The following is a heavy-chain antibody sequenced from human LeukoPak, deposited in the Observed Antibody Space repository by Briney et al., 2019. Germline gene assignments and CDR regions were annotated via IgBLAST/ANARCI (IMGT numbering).Heavy chain of an antibody. D-gene: IGHD1-26*01. CDR1: GGTLNSHS. CDR3: ARVNLRGSQYNWFDP. CDR2: ITPIIDSA. V-gene: IGHV1-69*08. J-gene: IGHJ5*02. Sequence: GASVKVSCKASGGTLNSHSFSWVRQAPRQGLEWMGRITPIIDSAKYAQNFQDRVSITADKSTTTVYMELSSLRSEDTAVYFCARVNLRGSQYNWFDPWGQGTLVTVSS.